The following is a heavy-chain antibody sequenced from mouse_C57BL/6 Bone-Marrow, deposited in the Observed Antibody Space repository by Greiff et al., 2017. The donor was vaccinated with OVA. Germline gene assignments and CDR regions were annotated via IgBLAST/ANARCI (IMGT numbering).Heavy chain of an antibody. V-gene: IGHV1-81*01. CDR1: GYTFTSYG. J-gene: IGHJ1*03. CDR2: IYPRSGNT. CDR3: ARGYFDV. Sequence: QVHVKQSGAELARPGASVKLSCKASGYTFTSYGISWVKQRTGQGLEWIGEIYPRSGNTYYNEKFKGKATLTAETSSSTAYMELRSLTSEDSAVYFCARGYFDVWGTGTTVTVSS.